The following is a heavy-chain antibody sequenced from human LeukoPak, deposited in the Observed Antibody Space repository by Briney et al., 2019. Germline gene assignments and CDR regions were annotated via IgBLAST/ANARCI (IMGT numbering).Heavy chain of an antibody. Sequence: SETLSLTCTVSGGSISNYYWSWIRQPPGKGLEWIGYTYYSGSTKYNPSLKSRVTISVNTSKNQFSLKLTSVTAADTAVYFCASCSGTYQYSEYFHHWGQGTLVTVSS. CDR1: GGSISNYY. V-gene: IGHV4-59*08. CDR3: ASCSGTYQYSEYFHH. CDR2: TYYSGST. D-gene: IGHD1-26*01. J-gene: IGHJ1*01.